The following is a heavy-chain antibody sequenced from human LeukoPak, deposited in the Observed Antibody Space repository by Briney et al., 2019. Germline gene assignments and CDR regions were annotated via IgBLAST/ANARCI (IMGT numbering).Heavy chain of an antibody. V-gene: IGHV4-34*01. Sequence: SETLSLTCAVYGGSFNGYYWSWIRQPPGKGLEWIGEINHSGSTNYNPSLKSRVTISVDTSKNHFSLTLSSVTAADTAVYYCARSDGYGLVDIWGQGTMVTVSS. J-gene: IGHJ3*02. D-gene: IGHD3-10*01. CDR2: INHSGST. CDR3: ARSDGYGLVDI. CDR1: GGSFNGYY.